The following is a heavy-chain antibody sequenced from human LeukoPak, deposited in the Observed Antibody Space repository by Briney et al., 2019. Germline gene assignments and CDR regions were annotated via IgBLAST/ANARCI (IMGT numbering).Heavy chain of an antibody. D-gene: IGHD6-13*01. CDR2: INHSGST. CDR1: GGSFSGYY. Sequence: PETLSLTCAVYGGSFSGYYWSWIRQPPGKRLEWIGEINHSGSTNYNPSLKSRVTISVDTSKNQFSLKLSSVTAAHTAVYYCARGSSVYSNRWFDPWGQGTLVTVSS. V-gene: IGHV4-34*01. CDR3: ARGSSVYSNRWFDP. J-gene: IGHJ5*02.